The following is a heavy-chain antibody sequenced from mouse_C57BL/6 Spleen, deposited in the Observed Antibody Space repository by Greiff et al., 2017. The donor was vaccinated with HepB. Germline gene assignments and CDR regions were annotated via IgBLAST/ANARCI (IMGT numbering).Heavy chain of an antibody. D-gene: IGHD1-1*01. CDR3: ARKAYYYGSSYDYFDY. CDR1: GYTFTSYT. V-gene: IGHV1-4*01. Sequence: LVESGAELARPGASVKMSCKASGYTFTSYTMHWVKQRPGQGLEWIGYINPSSGYTKYNQKFKDKATLTADKSSSTAYMQLSSLTSEDSAVYYCARKAYYYGSSYDYFDYWGQGTTLTVSS. CDR2: INPSSGYT. J-gene: IGHJ2*01.